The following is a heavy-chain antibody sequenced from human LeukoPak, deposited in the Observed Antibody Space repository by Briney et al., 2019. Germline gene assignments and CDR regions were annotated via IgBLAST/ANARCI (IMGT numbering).Heavy chain of an antibody. Sequence: SETLSLTCAVYGGSFSGHYWSWIRQPPGKGLEWIGEINHSGSTNYNPSLKSRVTISVDTSKNQFSLKLSSVTAADTAVYYCARGPRSVVVPAAIHYYYYMDVWGKGTTVTVSS. V-gene: IGHV4-34*01. CDR3: ARGPRSVVVPAAIHYYYYMDV. D-gene: IGHD2-2*02. CDR2: INHSGST. CDR1: GGSFSGHY. J-gene: IGHJ6*03.